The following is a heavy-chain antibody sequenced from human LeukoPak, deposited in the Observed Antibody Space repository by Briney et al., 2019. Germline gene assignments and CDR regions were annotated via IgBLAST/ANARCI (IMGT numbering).Heavy chain of an antibody. J-gene: IGHJ4*02. CDR1: GGTFSSYA. V-gene: IGHV1-69*05. CDR2: IIPIFGTA. CDR3: ARGDSGSYTPWDY. D-gene: IGHD1-26*01. Sequence: GASVKVSCKASGGTFSSYAISWVRQAPGQGLEWMGGIIPIFGTANYAQKFQGRVTITTDESTSTAYMELSSLRSEDTAVCYCARGDSGSYTPWDYWGQGTLVTVSS.